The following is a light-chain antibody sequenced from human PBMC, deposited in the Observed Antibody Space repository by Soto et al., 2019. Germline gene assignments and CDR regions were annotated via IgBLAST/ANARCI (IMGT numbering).Light chain of an antibody. CDR2: EVS. CDR1: SSDVGAYDS. J-gene: IGLJ3*02. V-gene: IGLV2-14*01. Sequence: QSVLTQPASVSGSPGQSITISCTGTSSDVGAYDSVSWYQQHPGKAPKLLIYEVSNRPSGVSNRFSGSKSGSTASLTISGLQAEDEADYYSNSYTSTTTLEVFGGGTKVTVL. CDR3: NSYTSTTTLEV.